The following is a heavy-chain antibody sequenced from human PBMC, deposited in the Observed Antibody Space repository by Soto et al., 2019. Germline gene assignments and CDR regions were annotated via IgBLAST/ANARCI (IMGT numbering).Heavy chain of an antibody. J-gene: IGHJ5*02. CDR1: GFTFSSYP. D-gene: IGHD6-13*01. CDR2: ISGSGGST. Sequence: GGSLNLSYAASGFTFSSYPMSWVRQAPGKGLEWVSAISGSGGSTYYADSVKGRFTISRDNSKNTLYLQMNSLRAEDTAVYYCAKRLAAGPNWFDPWGQGTLVTVSS. CDR3: AKRLAAGPNWFDP. V-gene: IGHV3-23*01.